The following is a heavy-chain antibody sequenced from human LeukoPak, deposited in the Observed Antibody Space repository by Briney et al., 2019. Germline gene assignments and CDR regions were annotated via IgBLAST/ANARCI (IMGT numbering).Heavy chain of an antibody. CDR1: GGSISSSNYY. J-gene: IGHJ6*03. CDR3: ARVAKGTIFGVVIANNYYYYYMDV. V-gene: IGHV4-39*07. D-gene: IGHD3-3*01. CDR2: IYYSGSS. Sequence: SETLSLTCTVSGGSISSSNYYWGWIRPPPGQGLEWLGSIYYSGSSYSNPSLKSRVTISVDTSKNQFSLKLSSVTAADTAVYYCARVAKGTIFGVVIANNYYYYYMDVWGEGTTVTVSS.